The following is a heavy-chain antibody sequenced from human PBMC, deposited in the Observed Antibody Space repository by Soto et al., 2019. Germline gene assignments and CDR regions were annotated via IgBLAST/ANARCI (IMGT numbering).Heavy chain of an antibody. CDR1: GFTFSSYE. CDR2: ISSSGSTI. V-gene: IGHV3-48*03. D-gene: IGHD2-2*02. Sequence: GGSLRLSCAASGFTFSSYEMNWVRQAPGKGLEWVSYISSSGSTIYYADSVKGRFTISRDNAKNSLYLQMNSLRAEDTAVYYCARGSVGDIVVVPAAISDAFDIWGQGTMVTVSS. J-gene: IGHJ3*02. CDR3: ARGSVGDIVVVPAAISDAFDI.